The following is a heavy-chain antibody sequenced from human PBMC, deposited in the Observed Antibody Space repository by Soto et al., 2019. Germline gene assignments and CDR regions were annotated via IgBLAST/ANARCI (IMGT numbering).Heavy chain of an antibody. V-gene: IGHV4-39*02. CDR1: GGSISSSSYY. J-gene: IGHJ4*02. CDR2: IYYSGST. Sequence: QLQLQESGPGLVKPSETLSLTCTVSGGSISSSSYYWGWIRQPPGKGLEWIGSIYYSGSTYYNPSLKSRVTISGDTSKNQFSLKLSSVTAADTAVYYCARDVSLMGYCSSTSCYPFDYWGPGTLVTVSS. CDR3: ARDVSLMGYCSSTSCYPFDY. D-gene: IGHD2-2*01.